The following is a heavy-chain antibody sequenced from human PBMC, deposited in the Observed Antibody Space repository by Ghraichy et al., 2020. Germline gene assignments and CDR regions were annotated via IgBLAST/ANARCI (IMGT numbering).Heavy chain of an antibody. J-gene: IGHJ4*02. V-gene: IGHV4-34*01. CDR2: INHSGST. D-gene: IGHD3-22*01. CDR3: ARGLHRHRMGYYYDSSGSVRSYFDY. Sequence: SETLSLTCAVYGGSFSGYYWSWIRQPPGKGLEWIGEINHSGSTNYNPSLKSRVTISVDTSKNQFSLKLSSVTAADTAVYYCARGLHRHRMGYYYDSSGSVRSYFDYWGQGALVTVSS. CDR1: GGSFSGYY.